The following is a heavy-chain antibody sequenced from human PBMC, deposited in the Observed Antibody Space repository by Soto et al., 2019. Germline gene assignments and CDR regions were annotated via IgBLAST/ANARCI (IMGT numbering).Heavy chain of an antibody. CDR2: ISASGSNT. CDR1: GFTFSTYG. Sequence: HPGGSLRLSCAASGFTFSTYGMSGARQASGKGLEWVSTISASGSNTHYADSVRGRFTISRDNSKNTLYLQMERLRVGDTAVYYCDGSDFWGQGTLVTVSS. J-gene: IGHJ4*02. V-gene: IGHV3-23*01. D-gene: IGHD1-26*01. CDR3: DGSDF.